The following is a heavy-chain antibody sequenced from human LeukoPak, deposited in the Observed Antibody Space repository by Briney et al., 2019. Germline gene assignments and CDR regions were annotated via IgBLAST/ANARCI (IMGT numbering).Heavy chain of an antibody. Sequence: GGSLRLSWAASGFTFDDYGMGWVRQAAGKGLEWVSGINWNGGSTGYADSVKGRFTISRDNDKHSLYLQMNSLRAEDTALYYCARAGDDYYYYYYMDVWGKGTTVTVSS. J-gene: IGHJ6*03. CDR2: INWNGGST. CDR1: GFTFDDYG. V-gene: IGHV3-20*04. D-gene: IGHD5-24*01. CDR3: ARAGDDYYYYYYMDV.